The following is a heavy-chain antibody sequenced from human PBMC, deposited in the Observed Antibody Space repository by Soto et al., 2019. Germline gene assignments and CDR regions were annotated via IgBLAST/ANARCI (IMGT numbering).Heavy chain of an antibody. D-gene: IGHD5-18*01. Sequence: QVQLVESGGGVVQPGRSLRLSCAASGFTFSSYAMHWVRQAPGKGLEWVAVISYDGSNKYYADSVKGRFTISRDNSKNTLYLQMNSLRAEETAVYYCGRDPLVDTDRGGYFDYWGQGTLVTVSS. V-gene: IGHV3-30-3*01. CDR3: GRDPLVDTDRGGYFDY. CDR1: GFTFSSYA. CDR2: ISYDGSNK. J-gene: IGHJ4*02.